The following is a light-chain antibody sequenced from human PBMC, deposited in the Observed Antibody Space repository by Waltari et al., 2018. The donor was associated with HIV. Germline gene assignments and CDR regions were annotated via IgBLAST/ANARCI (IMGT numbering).Light chain of an antibody. CDR1: QSISYE. CDR3: QQSYSVPLT. CDR2: GAS. Sequence: DIQMTQSPSSLSASVGDTVTITCRASQSISYELNWFQHKPGKPPRLLISGASTVPSGVPSRFSGRGSGTDFTLTLSSLHPDDSATYYCQQSYSVPLTFGPGTKVEIK. J-gene: IGKJ3*01. V-gene: IGKV1-39*01.